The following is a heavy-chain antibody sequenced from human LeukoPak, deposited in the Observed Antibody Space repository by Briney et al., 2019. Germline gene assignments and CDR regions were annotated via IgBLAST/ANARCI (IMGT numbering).Heavy chain of an antibody. D-gene: IGHD4-17*01. CDR3: ARDDYGDESTWFDP. CDR1: GGSISSYY. J-gene: IGHJ5*02. Sequence: SETLSLTCTVSGGSISSYYWSWIRQPAGKGLEWIGRIYTSGSTNYNPSLKSRVTMSVDTSKNQFSLQLSSVTAADTAVYYCARDDYGDESTWFDPWGQGTLVTVSS. CDR2: IYTSGST. V-gene: IGHV4-4*07.